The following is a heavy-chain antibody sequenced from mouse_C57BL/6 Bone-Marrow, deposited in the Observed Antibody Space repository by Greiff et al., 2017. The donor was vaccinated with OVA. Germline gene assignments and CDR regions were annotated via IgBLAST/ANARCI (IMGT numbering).Heavy chain of an antibody. CDR1: GFSLTSYG. J-gene: IGHJ3*01. Sequence: VKLMESGPGLVAPSQSLSITCTVSGFSLTSYGVDWVRQFPGKGLEWLGVIWGVGSTNYNSALKSRLSISKDNSKSQVFLKMNSLQTDDTAMYYCASASLYYGYPFAYWGQGTLVTVSA. D-gene: IGHD2-2*01. V-gene: IGHV2-6*01. CDR2: IWGVGST. CDR3: ASASLYYGYPFAY.